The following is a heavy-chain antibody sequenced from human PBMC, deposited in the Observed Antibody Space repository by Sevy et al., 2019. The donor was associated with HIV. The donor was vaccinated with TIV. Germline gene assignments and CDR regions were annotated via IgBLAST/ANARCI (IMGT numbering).Heavy chain of an antibody. CDR2: IWYDGSNK. CDR3: ASDHGIATVGVYDSSGYYYFNPPYYYGMDV. Sequence: GGSLRLSCAASGFTFSSYGMHWVRQAPGKGLEWVAVIWYDGSNKYYADSVKGRFPISRDNSKNTLYLQMNSLRTEDTAVYYCASDHGIATVGVYDSSGYYYFNPPYYYGMDVWGQGTTVTVSS. V-gene: IGHV3-33*01. CDR1: GFTFSSYG. J-gene: IGHJ6*02. D-gene: IGHD3-22*01.